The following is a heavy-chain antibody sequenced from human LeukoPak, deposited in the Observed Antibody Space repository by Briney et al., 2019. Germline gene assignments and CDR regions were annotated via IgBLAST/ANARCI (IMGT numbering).Heavy chain of an antibody. Sequence: PGGSLRLSCAASGFTFSSYGMHWVRQAPGKGLEWVAFIRYDGSNKYYADSVKGRFTISRDNSKNTLYLQMNSLRAEDTAVYYCAKDPMIAVAGTFGFKNRNYYYYGTDVWGQGTTVTVSS. J-gene: IGHJ6*02. CDR3: AKDPMIAVAGTFGFKNRNYYYYGTDV. V-gene: IGHV3-30*02. CDR2: IRYDGSNK. D-gene: IGHD6-19*01. CDR1: GFTFSSYG.